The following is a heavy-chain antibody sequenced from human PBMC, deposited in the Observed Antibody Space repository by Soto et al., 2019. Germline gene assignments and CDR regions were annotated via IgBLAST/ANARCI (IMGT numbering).Heavy chain of an antibody. J-gene: IGHJ5*02. CDR3: ASCGAPGYNWFDP. Sequence: ASVKVSCKASGGTFSSYAISWVRQAPGQGLEWMGGIIPIFGTANYAQKFQGRVTITADESTSTAYMELSSLRSEDTAVYYCASCGAPGYNWFDPWGQGTLVTVSS. CDR2: IIPIFGTA. CDR1: GGTFSSYA. V-gene: IGHV1-69*13. D-gene: IGHD3-10*01.